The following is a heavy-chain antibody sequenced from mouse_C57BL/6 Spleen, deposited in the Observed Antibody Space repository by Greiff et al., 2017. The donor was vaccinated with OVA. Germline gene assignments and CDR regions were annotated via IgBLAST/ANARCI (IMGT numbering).Heavy chain of an antibody. Sequence: VQLQESGPELVKPGASVKISCKASGYSFTSYYIHWVKQRPGQGLEWIGWIYPGSGNTKYNEKFKGKATLTADTSSSTAYMQLSSLTSEDSAVYYCARSLDGYYGYWGQGTTLTVSS. CDR1: GYSFTSYY. D-gene: IGHD2-3*01. V-gene: IGHV1-66*01. CDR2: IYPGSGNT. CDR3: ARSLDGYYGY. J-gene: IGHJ2*01.